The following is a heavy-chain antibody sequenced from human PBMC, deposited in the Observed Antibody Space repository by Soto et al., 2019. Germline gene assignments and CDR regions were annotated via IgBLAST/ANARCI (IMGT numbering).Heavy chain of an antibody. V-gene: IGHV4-31*03. CDR1: GGSISSGGYY. Sequence: SATLSLTCTVSGGSISSGGYYWSWIRQHPGKGLEWIGYIYYSGSTYYNPSLKSRVTISVDTSKNQFSLKLSSVTAADTAVYYCAREGRIVAGTKYYYGMDVWGQGTTVTVSS. D-gene: IGHD3-22*01. J-gene: IGHJ6*02. CDR2: IYYSGST. CDR3: AREGRIVAGTKYYYGMDV.